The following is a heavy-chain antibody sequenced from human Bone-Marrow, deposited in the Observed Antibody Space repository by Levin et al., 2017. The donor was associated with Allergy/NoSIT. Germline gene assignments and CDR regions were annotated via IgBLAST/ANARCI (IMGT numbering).Heavy chain of an antibody. J-gene: IGHJ1*01. CDR2: IYYSGST. V-gene: IGHV4-59*01. CDR1: GGSISSYY. Sequence: TASETLSLTCTVSGGSISSYYWSWIRQPPGKGLEWIGYIYYSGSTNYNPSLKSRVTISVDTSKNQFSLKLSSVTAADTAVYYCARAFPDEVGATTGYFQHWGQGTLVTVSS. D-gene: IGHD1-26*01. CDR3: ARAFPDEVGATTGYFQH.